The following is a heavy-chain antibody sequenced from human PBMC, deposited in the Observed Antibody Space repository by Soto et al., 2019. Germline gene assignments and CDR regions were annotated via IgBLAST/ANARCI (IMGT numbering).Heavy chain of an antibody. V-gene: IGHV3-74*01. CDR3: ARLPNKSPQN. Sequence: EVQLVESGGGLVKPGGSLRLSCVASGFTFSSYWMHWVRQAPGKGLVWVSSISNDGSSIYADPVKGRFTISRDNAKNTLYLQMNSLSAEDTAVYYCARLPNKSPQNWGQGTLVIVSP. CDR1: GFTFSSYW. J-gene: IGHJ1*01. CDR2: ISNDGSS.